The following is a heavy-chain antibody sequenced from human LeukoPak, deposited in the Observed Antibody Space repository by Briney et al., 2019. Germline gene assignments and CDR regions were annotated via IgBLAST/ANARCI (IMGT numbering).Heavy chain of an antibody. D-gene: IGHD4-23*01. J-gene: IGHJ4*02. CDR3: ARTVMTTVAGGFDY. CDR2: IYHSGGT. V-gene: IGHV4-59*08. CDR1: GGSISGYY. Sequence: PSETLSLTCTVSGGSISGYYWSWIRQPPGKGLEGLGYIYHSGGTNYNPSLESRVTISVDTSKNQFSLKLSSVTAADTAVYYCARTVMTTVAGGFDYWGQGTLVTVSS.